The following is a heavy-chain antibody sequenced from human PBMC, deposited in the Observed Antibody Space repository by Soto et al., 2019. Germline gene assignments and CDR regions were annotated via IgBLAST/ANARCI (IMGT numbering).Heavy chain of an antibody. D-gene: IGHD3-10*02. V-gene: IGHV2-5*01. Sequence: QITLKESGPTLVKPTQTLTLTCTFSGFSLSTSGVGVGWIRQPPGKALEWLALIYWNDDKRYSPSLKSRLTINKDTTKNQVVLTMTDMDPVDTATYYCAHRRKGVYSGENWFDPWGQGTLVTVSS. J-gene: IGHJ5*02. CDR3: AHRRKGVYSGENWFDP. CDR2: IYWNDDK. CDR1: GFSLSTSGVG.